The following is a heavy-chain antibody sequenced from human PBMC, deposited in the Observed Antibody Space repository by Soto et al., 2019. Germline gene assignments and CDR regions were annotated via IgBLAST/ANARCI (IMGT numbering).Heavy chain of an antibody. V-gene: IGHV4-34*01. Sequence: SETLSLTCAVYGGSFSGYYWSWIRQPPGKGLEWIGEINHSGSTNYNPSLKSRVTISVGTSKNQFSLKLSSVTAADTAAYYCARGRRYDFWSGYYLNWFDPWGQGTLVTVSS. CDR1: GGSFSGYY. J-gene: IGHJ5*02. D-gene: IGHD3-3*01. CDR3: ARGRRYDFWSGYYLNWFDP. CDR2: INHSGST.